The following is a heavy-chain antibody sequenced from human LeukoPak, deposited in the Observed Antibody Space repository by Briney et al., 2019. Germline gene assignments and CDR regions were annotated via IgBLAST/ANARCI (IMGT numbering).Heavy chain of an antibody. V-gene: IGHV3-48*03. Sequence: PGGSLRLSCAASGFTFGGYEMNWVRQAPGKGLEWLSYISSTGITIYYADSVRGRLTISRDNAKNSLYLQIDSLRAEDTAVYYCARGSAYGDYVVDYWGQGTLVTVSS. CDR3: ARGSAYGDYVVDY. D-gene: IGHD4-17*01. J-gene: IGHJ4*02. CDR1: GFTFGGYE. CDR2: ISSTGITI.